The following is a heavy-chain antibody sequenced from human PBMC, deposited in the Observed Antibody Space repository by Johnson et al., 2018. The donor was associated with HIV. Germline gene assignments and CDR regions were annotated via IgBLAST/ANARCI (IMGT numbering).Heavy chain of an antibody. CDR2: ISYDGSDK. CDR1: GFTFSSYA. D-gene: IGHD2-21*01. CDR3: AKGPQGIATPDAFDI. J-gene: IGHJ3*02. Sequence: QVQLVESGGGLVKPGGSLRLSCAASGFTFSSYAMHWVRQAPGKGLEWVAVISYDGSDKYYADSVKGRFTISRDNSKNTLYLQMNSLRAEDTAVYYCAKGPQGIATPDAFDIWGQGTMVTVSS. V-gene: IGHV3-30*04.